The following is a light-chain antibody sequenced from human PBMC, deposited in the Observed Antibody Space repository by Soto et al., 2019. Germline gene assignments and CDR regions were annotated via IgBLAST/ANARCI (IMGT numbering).Light chain of an antibody. Sequence: QSALTQPASVSGSPRQPNTISCTGTSSDVGGYDYVSWYQQHPGKAPQLIIYAVNHRPAGVSNRFSGFKSDNTASLTISWLQAEDEADYYCSSYTSSSTPYVFGSGTKVTVL. CDR3: SSYTSSSTPYV. V-gene: IGLV2-14*01. J-gene: IGLJ1*01. CDR1: SSDVGGYDY. CDR2: AVN.